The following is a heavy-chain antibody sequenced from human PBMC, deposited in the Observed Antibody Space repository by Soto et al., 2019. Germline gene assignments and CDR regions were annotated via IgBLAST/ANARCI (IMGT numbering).Heavy chain of an antibody. CDR3: AKRAPYYFDY. J-gene: IGHJ4*02. CDR2: IVGSGGDT. CDR1: GFTFSSYS. Sequence: GGSLRLSCAASGFTFSSYSMSWVRQAPGKGLEYVSAIVGSGGDTYYADSVKGRFTISRDNSKNTLYLQMNSLRAEDTAVYYCAKRAPYYFDYRGQGNLVTVSS. V-gene: IGHV3-23*01.